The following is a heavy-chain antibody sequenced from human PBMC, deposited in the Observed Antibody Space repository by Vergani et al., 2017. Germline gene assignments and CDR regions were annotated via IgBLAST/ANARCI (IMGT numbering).Heavy chain of an antibody. CDR2: IKSDGSIT. V-gene: IGHV3-74*01. Sequence: EVQLVESGGGLIHPGGSLRLSCEGSGFSSSGYWMHWVRQSPEKGLVWVSRIKSDGSITNYADSVKGRFTISRDNAKNTLYLEMNSLRGDDTAIYYCVRARCSGPCFMSNWFDSWGQGTLVTVSS. CDR3: VRARCSGPCFMSNWFDS. J-gene: IGHJ5*01. D-gene: IGHD5-12*01. CDR1: GFSSSGYW.